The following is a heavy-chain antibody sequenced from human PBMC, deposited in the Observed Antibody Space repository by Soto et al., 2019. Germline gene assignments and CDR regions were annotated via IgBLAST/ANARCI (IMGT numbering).Heavy chain of an antibody. CDR1: GGSITSNW. D-gene: IGHD2-21*01. J-gene: IGHJ4*02. V-gene: IGHV4-4*02. CDR3: ARHIAVSGTRGFDH. Sequence: QVQLQESGPGLMKPSWTLSLTCAVSGGSITSNWWSWVRQPPGKGLEWIAEIFHTGSANYNPSLMCRLTISMDKSRNHLSLNLNSVTAADTAVYCARHIAVSGTRGFDHWGQGTLVTVSS. CDR2: IFHTGSA.